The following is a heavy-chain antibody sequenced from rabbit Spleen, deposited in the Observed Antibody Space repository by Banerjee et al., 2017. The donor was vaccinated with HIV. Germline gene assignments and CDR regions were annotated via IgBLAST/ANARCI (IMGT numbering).Heavy chain of an antibody. CDR1: GVSFSDKDV. D-gene: IGHD1-1*01. V-gene: IGHV1S45*01. CDR3: ARDLLGVIGWNFYL. CDR2: INIVTGKS. Sequence: EQLEESGGGLVQPEGSLTLTCKASGVSFSDKDVMCWVRQAPGKGLDWISCINIVTGKSVYASWAKGRFTISKTSSTTVTLQMTSLTAADTATYFCARDLLGVIGWNFYLWGPGTLVTVS. J-gene: IGHJ4*01.